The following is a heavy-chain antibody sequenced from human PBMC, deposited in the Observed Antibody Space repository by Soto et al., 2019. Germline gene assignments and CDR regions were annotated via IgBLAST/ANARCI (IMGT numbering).Heavy chain of an antibody. CDR1: GYTFTSYG. J-gene: IGHJ4*02. CDR2: ISAYNGNT. CDR3: ARDRTFSSSRPLDY. V-gene: IGHV1-18*01. D-gene: IGHD6-6*01. Sequence: ASVKVSCKASGYTFTSYGISWVRQAPGQGLEWMGWISAYNGNTNYAQKLQGRVTMATDASTSTAYMELRSLRSDDTAVYYCARDRTFSSSRPLDYWGQGTLVTVSS.